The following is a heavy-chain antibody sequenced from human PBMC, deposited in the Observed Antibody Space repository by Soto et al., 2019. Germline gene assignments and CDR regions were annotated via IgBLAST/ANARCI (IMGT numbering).Heavy chain of an antibody. CDR3: ARGAYVPPYYYFYMDV. CDR2: IIPILGTL. J-gene: IGHJ6*03. V-gene: IGHV1-69*08. D-gene: IGHD5-12*01. Sequence: QVQLVQSGAEVKKPGSSVRVSCKASGGTFSNFILTWVRQAPGQGLEWMGMIIPILGTLTYAQKFQCRVTITADKSSSTAYMELGSLRSEDTAVYYCARGAYVPPYYYFYMDVWGKGTTVTVSS. CDR1: GGTFSNFI.